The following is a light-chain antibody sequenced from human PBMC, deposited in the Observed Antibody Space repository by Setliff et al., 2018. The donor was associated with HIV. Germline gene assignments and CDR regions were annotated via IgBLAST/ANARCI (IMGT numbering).Light chain of an antibody. CDR3: QVWDSSSDQAYV. J-gene: IGLJ1*01. Sequence: YELTQPPSVSVVPGKTARITCGGNNIGSKSVHWYQQKPGQAPVLVIYYDSDRPSGIPERFSGSNSGNTATLTISRVEAGDEADYYCQVWDSSSDQAYVFGTGTKVTVL. CDR2: YDS. V-gene: IGLV3-21*04. CDR1: NIGSKS.